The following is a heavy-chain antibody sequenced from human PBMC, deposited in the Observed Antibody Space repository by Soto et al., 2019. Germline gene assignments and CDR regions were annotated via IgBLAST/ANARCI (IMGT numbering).Heavy chain of an antibody. J-gene: IGHJ4*02. Sequence: ASVKFSCKASGYTFTSYAMHWVRQAPGQKRGWLGWINAGNGNTKYSQKFQGRVTITRDTSASTAYMELSSLRSEDTAVYYCARSIVVVTALDYWGQGTLVTVSS. D-gene: IGHD2-21*02. CDR2: INAGNGNT. V-gene: IGHV1-3*01. CDR3: ARSIVVVTALDY. CDR1: GYTFTSYA.